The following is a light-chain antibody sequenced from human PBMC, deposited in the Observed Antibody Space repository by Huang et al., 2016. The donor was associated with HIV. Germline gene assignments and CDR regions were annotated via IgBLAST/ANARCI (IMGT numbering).Light chain of an antibody. CDR1: QGISNS. V-gene: IGKV1-NL1*01. J-gene: IGKJ4*01. CDR3: QQYFTSPPLT. CDR2: AAS. Sequence: DIQMTQSPSSLSASVGDRVTITCRASQGISNSVAWYQQNPGRAPKLLVYAASRLGSGVPSRFSGRGSGTDYTLTISRLQPEDFATYYCQQYFTSPPLTFGGGTKVEIK.